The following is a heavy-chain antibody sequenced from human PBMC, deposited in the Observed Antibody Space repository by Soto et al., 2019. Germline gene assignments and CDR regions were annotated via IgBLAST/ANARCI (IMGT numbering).Heavy chain of an antibody. CDR1: GGSISSGGYY. CDR3: ARSPRGNWNYVGWFDP. CDR2: IYYSGSA. J-gene: IGHJ5*02. V-gene: IGHV4-31*03. D-gene: IGHD1-7*01. Sequence: SETLSLTCTVSGGSISSGGYYWSWIRQHPGEGLEWIGYIYYSGSAYYNPSLKSRVTISVDTSKNQFSLKLSSVTAADTAVYYCARSPRGNWNYVGWFDPWGQGTLVTVSS.